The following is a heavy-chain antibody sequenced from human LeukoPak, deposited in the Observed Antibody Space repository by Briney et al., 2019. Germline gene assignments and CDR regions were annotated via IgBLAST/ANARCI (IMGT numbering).Heavy chain of an antibody. D-gene: IGHD6-13*01. CDR3: ARDQAAGYYYYYGMDV. Sequence: GGSLRLSCAASGFIFSQYSMNWVRQAPGKGLEWVSHIRSSSETFYADSVKGRFTISRDNARNSLYLQMNNLRGEDTAVYYCARDQAAGYYYYYGMDVWGQGTTVTVSS. J-gene: IGHJ6*02. CDR2: IRSSSET. CDR1: GFIFSQYS. V-gene: IGHV3-48*01.